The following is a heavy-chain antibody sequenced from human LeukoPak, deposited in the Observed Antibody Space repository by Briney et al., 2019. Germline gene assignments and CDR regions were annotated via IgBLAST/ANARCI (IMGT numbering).Heavy chain of an antibody. D-gene: IGHD1-14*01. Sequence: ASVTVSCKASGYSFTVYFIYWVRQAPGQGREWMGWINPNGGGTSCAQKFQGRVTMTRDTSISTAYMELSRLGSDDTAVYYCARRYSPTGPFDYWGQGTLVTVSS. V-gene: IGHV1-2*02. CDR1: GYSFTVYF. CDR2: INPNGGGT. CDR3: ARRYSPTGPFDY. J-gene: IGHJ4*02.